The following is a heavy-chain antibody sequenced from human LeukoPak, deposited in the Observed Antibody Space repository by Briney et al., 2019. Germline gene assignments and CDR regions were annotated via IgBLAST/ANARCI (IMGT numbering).Heavy chain of an antibody. D-gene: IGHD4-17*01. Sequence: GGSLRLSCTASGFTFGDYAMSWVRQAPGKGLEWVGFIRSKAYGGTTEYAASVKGRFTISRDDSKSTAYLQMNSLKTEDTAVYYCTRVPTTVTTGYYFDYWGQGTLVTVSS. CDR1: GFTFGDYA. V-gene: IGHV3-49*04. CDR3: TRVPTTVTTGYYFDY. J-gene: IGHJ4*02. CDR2: IRSKAYGGTT.